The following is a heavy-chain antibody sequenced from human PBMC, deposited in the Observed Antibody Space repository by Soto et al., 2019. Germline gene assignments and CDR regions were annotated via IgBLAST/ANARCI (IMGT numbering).Heavy chain of an antibody. CDR1: GFTFSNYA. CDR2: ISGGGDGT. V-gene: IGHV3-23*01. D-gene: IGHD2-21*02. J-gene: IGHJ3*02. CDR3: AKKGLGSLTTYCNSGDCHYAFDI. Sequence: EVQLLESGGGLVQPGGSLRLSCAASGFTFSNYAMTWVRQAPGKGLEWVSTISGGGDGTFYADSVKGRFTISRDKSRSTVYLQMNSPRAEDTAVYYCAKKGLGSLTTYCNSGDCHYAFDIWGQGTMVTVSS.